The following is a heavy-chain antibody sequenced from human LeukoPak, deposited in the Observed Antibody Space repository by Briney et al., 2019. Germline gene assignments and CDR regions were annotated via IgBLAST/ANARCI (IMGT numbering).Heavy chain of an antibody. CDR2: INHSGST. D-gene: IGHD2-21*02. J-gene: IGHJ1*01. V-gene: IGHV4-34*01. Sequence: QTSETLSLTCAVYGGSFSGYYWSWIRQPPGKGLGWIGEINHSGSTNYNPSLKSRVTIPVDTSKNQFSLKLSSVTAADTAVYYCASPAYGGGDFFQHWGQGTLVTVSS. CDR1: GGSFSGYY. CDR3: ASPAYGGGDFFQH.